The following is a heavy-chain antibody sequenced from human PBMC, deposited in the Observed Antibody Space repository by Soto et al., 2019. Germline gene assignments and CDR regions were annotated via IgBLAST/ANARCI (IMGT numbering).Heavy chain of an antibody. J-gene: IGHJ5*02. CDR2: INTDNGKT. CDR1: GYTFTNYS. Sequence: GASVKVSCKASGYTFTNYSMHWVRQAPGQRLEWMGWINTDNGKTRDSQRFQDRVTLTRDTSANTAYMELSSLTYEDTAVYYCARAGNCTSTTCFSGWLDTWGQGTLVTVSS. V-gene: IGHV1-3*04. D-gene: IGHD2-2*01. CDR3: ARAGNCTSTTCFSGWLDT.